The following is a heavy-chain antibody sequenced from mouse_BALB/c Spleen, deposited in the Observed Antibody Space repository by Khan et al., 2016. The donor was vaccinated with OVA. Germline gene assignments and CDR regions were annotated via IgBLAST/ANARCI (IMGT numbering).Heavy chain of an antibody. CDR2: IHYSGST. Sequence: EVQLQESGPDLVKPSQSLSLTCTVTGYSITSGYSWHWIRQFPGNKLEWMAYIHYSGSTNYNPSLTSRISITRDTSKNQFFLQLTSVTTEATTSLYCARDDYYSDYWGQGTTLTVSS. J-gene: IGHJ2*01. CDR1: GYSITSGYS. D-gene: IGHD2-12*01. V-gene: IGHV3-1*02. CDR3: ARDDYYSDY.